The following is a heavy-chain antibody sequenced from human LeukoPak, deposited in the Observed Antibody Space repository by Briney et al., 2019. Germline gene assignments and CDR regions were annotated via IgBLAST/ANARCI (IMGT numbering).Heavy chain of an antibody. CDR2: ISDYNGNT. Sequence: ASVKVSCKASGYTFTSYGISWVRQAPGQGLEWMGWISDYNGNTNYAQKLQGRVTMTTDTSTSTAYMELRSLRSDDTAVYYCAREYYDSSGYYGWYFDLWGRGTLVTVSS. J-gene: IGHJ2*01. V-gene: IGHV1-18*01. D-gene: IGHD3-22*01. CDR3: AREYYDSSGYYGWYFDL. CDR1: GYTFTSYG.